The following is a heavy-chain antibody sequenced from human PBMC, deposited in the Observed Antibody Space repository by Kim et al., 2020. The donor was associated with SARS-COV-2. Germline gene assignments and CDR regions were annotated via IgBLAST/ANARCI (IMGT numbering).Heavy chain of an antibody. V-gene: IGHV4-34*01. CDR3: ARRPIVKSYSGSSAVVDY. Sequence: SETLSLTCAVYGGSFSGYYWSWIRQPPGKGLEWIGEINHSGSTNYNPSLKSRVTISVDTTKNQFSLKLSSVTAADTAVYYCARRPIVKSYSGSSAVVDYWGQGTLVTVSS. CDR1: GGSFSGYY. CDR2: INHSGST. J-gene: IGHJ4*02. D-gene: IGHD3-10*01.